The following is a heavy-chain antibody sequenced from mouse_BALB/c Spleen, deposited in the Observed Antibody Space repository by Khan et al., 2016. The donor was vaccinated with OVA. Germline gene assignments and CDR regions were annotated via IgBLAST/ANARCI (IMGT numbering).Heavy chain of an antibody. CDR3: ARREGRRGGFDD. V-gene: IGHV1-87*01. J-gene: IGHJ2*01. Sequence: QVQLKQSGAELARPGASVKLSCKASGYTFTNYWTQWVRQRPGQGLEWIGAIYPGDGDSTYTQKFKDKATLTADTSSNTAYMELSNLASEASAVYYCARREGRRGGFDDWGQGTTLTVSS. CDR1: GYTFTNYW. CDR2: IYPGDGDS.